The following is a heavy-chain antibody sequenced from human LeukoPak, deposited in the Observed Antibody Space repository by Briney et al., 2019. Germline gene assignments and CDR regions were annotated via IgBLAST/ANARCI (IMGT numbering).Heavy chain of an antibody. CDR1: GFTFSSYA. D-gene: IGHD2-15*01. CDR3: ARAETCSGGSCYSFGGWFDP. Sequence: GGSLRLSCAASGFTFSSYAMHWVRQAPGKGLEWVAVISYDGSNKYYADSVKGRFTISRDNSKNTLNLQMNSLRAEDTAVYYCARAETCSGGSCYSFGGWFDPWGQGILVTVSS. V-gene: IGHV3-30-3*01. CDR2: ISYDGSNK. J-gene: IGHJ5*02.